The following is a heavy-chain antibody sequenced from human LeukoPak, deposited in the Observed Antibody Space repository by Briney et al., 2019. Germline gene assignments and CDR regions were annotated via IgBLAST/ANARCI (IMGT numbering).Heavy chain of an antibody. CDR1: GFTFSSYS. Sequence: SGGSLRLSCAASGFTFSSYSMSWVRRAPGKGLEWVSSISSSFDYIYYTDSVKGRFTISRDNAKKSLYLQMNSLRAEDTAVYYCARSITVVRGVVVTPESFDIWGQGTMVTVSS. V-gene: IGHV3-21*01. CDR3: ARSITVVRGVVVTPESFDI. J-gene: IGHJ3*02. CDR2: ISSSFDYI. D-gene: IGHD3-10*01.